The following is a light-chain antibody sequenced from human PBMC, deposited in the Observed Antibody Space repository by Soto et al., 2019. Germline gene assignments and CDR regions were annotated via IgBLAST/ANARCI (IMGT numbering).Light chain of an antibody. CDR2: SAS. CDR3: QHYSNWPPT. CDR1: QSVHSN. J-gene: IGKJ3*01. V-gene: IGKV3-15*01. Sequence: EVVMTQSPATLSVSPGERATLSCRASQSVHSNLAWYQQKPGQAPSLLISSASTRATGIPARFSGSGSGTEFTLTISSLQSEDFGVYYCQHYSNWPPTFGPGTKVEIK.